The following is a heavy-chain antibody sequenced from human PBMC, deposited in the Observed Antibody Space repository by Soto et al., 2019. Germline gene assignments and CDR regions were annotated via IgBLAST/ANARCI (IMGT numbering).Heavy chain of an antibody. CDR2: IYYSGTT. V-gene: IGHV4-28*03. Sequence: SETLSLTCAVSGYSISSSNWWGWIRQPPGKGLEWIGYIYYSGTTYYNPSLKSRVTMSVDTSKNQFSLKLTSVTAVDTAVYYCLRGEIQEPIYYRGQGTSVPVSS. D-gene: IGHD1-26*01. J-gene: IGHJ4*02. CDR1: GYSISSSNW. CDR3: LRGEIQEPIYY.